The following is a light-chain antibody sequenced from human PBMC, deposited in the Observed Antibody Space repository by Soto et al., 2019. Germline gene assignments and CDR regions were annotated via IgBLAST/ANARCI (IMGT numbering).Light chain of an antibody. CDR3: CSYARGSTLI. V-gene: IGLV2-23*01. CDR2: EGT. Sequence: QSALTQPASVSGSPGQSITISCTGSSSDIGSYNLVSWYQHHPGKAPKLMIYEGTTRPSGVSNRFSGSKSGNTASLTISGLQAEDEADYYCCSYARGSTLIFGGGTKLTVL. CDR1: SSDIGSYNL. J-gene: IGLJ2*01.